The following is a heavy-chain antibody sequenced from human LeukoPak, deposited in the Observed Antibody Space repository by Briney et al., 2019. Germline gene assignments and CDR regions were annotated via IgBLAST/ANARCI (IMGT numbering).Heavy chain of an antibody. CDR3: ARADDLLTAFDY. V-gene: IGHV1-2*02. CDR2: INPNSGDT. D-gene: IGHD3-9*01. Sequence: ASVKVSCKASGYTFTAYYIHWVRQAPGQGLEWMGWINPNSGDTNYAQNFQGRVTLTRDTSISTAYMDLSRVRSGDTAIYYCARADDLLTAFDYWGQGTLVTVSS. J-gene: IGHJ4*02. CDR1: GYTFTAYY.